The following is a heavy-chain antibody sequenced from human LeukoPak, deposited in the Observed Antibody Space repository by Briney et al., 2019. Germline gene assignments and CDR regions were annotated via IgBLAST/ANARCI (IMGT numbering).Heavy chain of an antibody. D-gene: IGHD4-17*01. CDR3: AKDLDDYGDYPNAFDI. CDR1: GFTFSSYA. Sequence: PGGSLRLSCAAPGFTFSSYAMSWVRQAPGKGLEWVSAISGSGGSTYYADSVKGRFTISRDNSKNTLYLQMNSLRAEDTAVYYCAKDLDDYGDYPNAFDIWGQGTMVTVSS. V-gene: IGHV3-23*01. J-gene: IGHJ3*02. CDR2: ISGSGGST.